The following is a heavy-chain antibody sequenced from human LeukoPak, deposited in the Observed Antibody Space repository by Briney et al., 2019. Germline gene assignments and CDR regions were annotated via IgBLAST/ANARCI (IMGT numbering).Heavy chain of an antibody. CDR1: GFTFSDYY. J-gene: IGHJ4*02. D-gene: IGHD3-10*01. CDR3: ARDRYYIFDY. CDR2: ITSDGSST. Sequence: PGGSLRLSCAASGFTFSDYYMSWIRQAPGKGLEWVSRITSDGSSTIYADSVKGRFTISRDNAKSAVYLQMNSLRAEDTAVYFCARDRYYIFDYWGQGAPVTVSS. V-gene: IGHV3-74*01.